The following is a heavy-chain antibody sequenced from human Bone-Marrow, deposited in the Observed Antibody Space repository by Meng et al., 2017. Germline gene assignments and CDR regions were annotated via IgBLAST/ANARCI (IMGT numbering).Heavy chain of an antibody. CDR2: IGGRPKSYAA. Sequence: GESLKISCAVSGVTFSGSDIHWVRQASGKGLEWVGRIGGRPKSYAAAYAAPVRGRFTISRDDSRNTAYLQMNSLKTEDSAVYYCTIYIRGHIWGQGTMVTVSS. V-gene: IGHV3-73*01. D-gene: IGHD6-19*01. J-gene: IGHJ3*02. CDR1: GVTFSGSD. CDR3: TIYIRGHI.